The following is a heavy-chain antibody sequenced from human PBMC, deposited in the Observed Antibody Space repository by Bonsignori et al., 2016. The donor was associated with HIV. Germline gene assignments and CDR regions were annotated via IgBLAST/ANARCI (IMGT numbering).Heavy chain of an antibody. CDR2: IVPILGIA. D-gene: IGHD6-19*01. V-gene: IGHV1-69*10. CDR3: ARTVYSSGWRRSDS. Sequence: WVRQAPGQGLEWMGGIVPILGIANYAQKFQGRVTITADKSTSTAYMELSSLRSEDTAFYYCARTVYSSGWRRSDSWGQGTLVTVSS. J-gene: IGHJ4*02.